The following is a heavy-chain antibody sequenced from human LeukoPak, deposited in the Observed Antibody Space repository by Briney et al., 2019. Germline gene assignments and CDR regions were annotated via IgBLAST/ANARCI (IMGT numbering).Heavy chain of an antibody. CDR1: GFIFSSYG. CDR2: IWYDGSNK. Sequence: GGCLRLSWAASGFIFSSYGMPWVRQAPGKGLEWVAFIWYDGSNKYYIDSVKGRFTISRDNSKNTLYLQMNSLRAEDTAVYYCSRESGGLDYWGQGTLVTVSS. V-gene: IGHV3-33*01. D-gene: IGHD2-15*01. CDR3: SRESGGLDY. J-gene: IGHJ4*02.